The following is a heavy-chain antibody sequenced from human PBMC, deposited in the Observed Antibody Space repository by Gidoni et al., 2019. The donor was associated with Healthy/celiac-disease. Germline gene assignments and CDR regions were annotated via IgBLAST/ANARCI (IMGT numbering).Heavy chain of an antibody. D-gene: IGHD3-22*01. V-gene: IGHV4-34*01. CDR1: GGSFSGYY. J-gene: IGHJ5*02. CDR2: INHSGST. Sequence: QVQLQQWGAGLLKPSETLSLTGAVYGGSFSGYYGSWIRHPPGKGLGWIGEINHSGSTNYNPPLKSRVTISVDTSKNQFSLKLSSVTAADTAVYYCARLASSRITMIVVVNWFDPWGQGTLVTVSS. CDR3: ARLASSRITMIVVVNWFDP.